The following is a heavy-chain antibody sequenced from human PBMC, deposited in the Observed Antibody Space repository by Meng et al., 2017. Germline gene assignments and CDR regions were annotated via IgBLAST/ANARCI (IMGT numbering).Heavy chain of an antibody. CDR2: ISGSGGST. D-gene: IGHD3-3*01. CDR1: GFTFSSYA. Sequence: GESLKISCAASGFTFSSYAMSWVRQAPGKGLEWVSAISGSGGSTYYVDSVKGRFTISRDNSKNTLYLQMNSLRAEDTAVYYCAKTTLRFLEWLLIGFDYWGQGTLVTVSS. CDR3: AKTTLRFLEWLLIGFDY. J-gene: IGHJ4*02. V-gene: IGHV3-23*01.